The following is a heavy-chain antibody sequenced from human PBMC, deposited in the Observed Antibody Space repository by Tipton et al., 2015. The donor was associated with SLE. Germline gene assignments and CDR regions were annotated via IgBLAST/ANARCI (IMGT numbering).Heavy chain of an antibody. J-gene: IGHJ6*03. D-gene: IGHD1-1*01. CDR2: IHTSGNT. CDR1: GGSISSGSYY. V-gene: IGHV4-61*02. Sequence: TLSLTCTVSGGSISSGSYYWSWIQQPAGKGLEWIGRIHTSGNTNYNPSPSRESRVTVSVDTSKNQFSLKLSSVTAADTAVYYCAREGTGTTRSYYYYMDVCGKGTTVTVSS. CDR3: AREGTGTTRSYYYYMDV.